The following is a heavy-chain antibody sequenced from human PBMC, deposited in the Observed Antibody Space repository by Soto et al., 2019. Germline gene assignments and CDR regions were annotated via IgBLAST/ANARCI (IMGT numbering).Heavy chain of an antibody. CDR3: ARGPVVPAAHTSTYYMDV. Sequence: ASVKVSCKASGYTFTSYAMHWVRQAPGQRLEWMGWINAGNGNTKYSQKFQGRVTITRDTSASTAYMELSSLRSEDTAVYYCARGPVVPAAHTSTYYMDVWGKGTTVTVSS. D-gene: IGHD2-2*01. V-gene: IGHV1-3*01. J-gene: IGHJ6*03. CDR1: GYTFTSYA. CDR2: INAGNGNT.